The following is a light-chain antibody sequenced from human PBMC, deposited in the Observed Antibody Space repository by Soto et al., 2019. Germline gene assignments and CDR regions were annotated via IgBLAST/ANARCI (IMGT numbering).Light chain of an antibody. CDR3: CSYAHTSRV. CDR2: DVN. J-gene: IGLJ3*02. V-gene: IGLV2-11*01. CDR1: SGDIGAYNY. Sequence: QSALTQPRSVSGSPGQSVTFSCTGTSGDIGAYNYVSWYQFHPGKAPKMIIYDVNKRPSGVPDRFSGSKSGNTASLTISWLLAEDEADYYCCSYAHTSRVFGGGTKLTVL.